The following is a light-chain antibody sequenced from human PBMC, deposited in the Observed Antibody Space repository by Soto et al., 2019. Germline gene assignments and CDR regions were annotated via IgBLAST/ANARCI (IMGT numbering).Light chain of an antibody. J-gene: IGLJ1*01. CDR1: RSDIGGYNY. CDR2: DVS. Sequence: QSALTQPASVSGSPGQSITISCTGTRSDIGGYNYVSWYQQHPGKAPKLMIYDVSNRPSGVSNRFSGSKSGNTASLTISVLQAEDEADYYCSSYTSSSTLVVFGTGTKVTVL. CDR3: SSYTSSSTLVV. V-gene: IGLV2-14*01.